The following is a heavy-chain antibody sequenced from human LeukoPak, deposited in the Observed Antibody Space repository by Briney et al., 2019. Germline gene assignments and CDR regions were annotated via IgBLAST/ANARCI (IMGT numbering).Heavy chain of an antibody. CDR1: GFTFSSYS. J-gene: IGHJ4*02. CDR3: AREGTYCSGGSCYLDY. V-gene: IGHV3-21*01. D-gene: IGHD2-15*01. CDR2: ISGSSSYI. Sequence: GGSLRLSCAASGFTFSSYSMNWVRQAPGKGLEWVSSISGSSSYIYYADSVKGRFTISRDNAKNSLYLQMNSLRAEDTAVYYCAREGTYCSGGSCYLDYWGQGTLVTVSS.